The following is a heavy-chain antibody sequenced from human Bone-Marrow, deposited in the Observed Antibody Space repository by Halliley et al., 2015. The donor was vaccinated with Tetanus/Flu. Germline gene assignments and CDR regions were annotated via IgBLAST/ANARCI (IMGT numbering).Heavy chain of an antibody. D-gene: IGHD6-19*01. V-gene: IGHV4-4*01. Sequence: WIGEINESGYTNYTPSLKSRVAISIDKSKNQFSLKLSSVTAADTAVYFCAREGIAVAGIEYWGQGTLVTVSS. CDR2: INESGYT. CDR3: AREGIAVAGIEY. J-gene: IGHJ4*02.